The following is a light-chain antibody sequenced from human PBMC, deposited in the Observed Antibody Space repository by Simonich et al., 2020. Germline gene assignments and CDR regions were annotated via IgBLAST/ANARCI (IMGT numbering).Light chain of an antibody. CDR2: WAS. J-gene: IGKJ1*01. V-gene: IGKV4-1*01. CDR1: QSVLYSSNNKNY. CDR3: QQYYSTPPWT. Sequence: DIVMTQSPDSLAVSLGERATINSKSSQSVLYSSNNKNYLAWYQQKPGQHPKLLIYWASTRESGVPDRFRGSGSGTDFTLTISSLQAEDVAVYYCQQYYSTPPWTFGQGTKVEIK.